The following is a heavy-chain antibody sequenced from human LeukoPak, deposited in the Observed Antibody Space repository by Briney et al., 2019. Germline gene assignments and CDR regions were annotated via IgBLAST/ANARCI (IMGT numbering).Heavy chain of an antibody. CDR1: GFTFSSYS. D-gene: IGHD2-15*01. Sequence: GGSLRLSCAASGFTFSSYSMNWVRQAPGKGLEWVSGISTTGGKTYYADSVMGRFTISRDNSRNILYLQMNSLRADDTALYYCAKDRVPDGIWSVDLWGRGTLVTVSS. CDR3: AKDRVPDGIWSVDL. V-gene: IGHV3-23*01. J-gene: IGHJ5*02. CDR2: ISTTGGKT.